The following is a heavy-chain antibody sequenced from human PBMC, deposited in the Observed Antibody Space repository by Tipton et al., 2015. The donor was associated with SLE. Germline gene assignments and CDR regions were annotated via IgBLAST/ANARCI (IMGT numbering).Heavy chain of an antibody. CDR2: LHHSGST. J-gene: IGHJ4*02. D-gene: IGHD2-15*01. Sequence: TLSLTCSVSGGSISSSDWRSWVRQPPGKGLEWIGELHHSGSTNYNPSIKRRITISVDKSKNKFSMKLSSVTAADTAVYYCAIDGGILVAGRFGYWGQGTLVTVSS. V-gene: IGHV4-4*02. CDR1: GGSISSSDW. CDR3: AIDGGILVAGRFGY.